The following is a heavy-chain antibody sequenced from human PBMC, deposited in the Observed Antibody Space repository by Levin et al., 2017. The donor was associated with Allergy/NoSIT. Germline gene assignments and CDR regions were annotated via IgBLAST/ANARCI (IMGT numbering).Heavy chain of an antibody. J-gene: IGHJ4*02. CDR3: TRGRGIWGNYRPFDY. CDR1: GFTFGDYS. D-gene: IGHD3-16*02. V-gene: IGHV3-49*03. CDR2: IRSKAFHETT. Sequence: PGGSLRLSCKTSGFTFGDYSLYWFRQAPGKGLEWVGFIRSKAFHETTQYAASVKGRITISRDDSNSIAYLQMNSLKTEDTADYYCTRGRGIWGNYRPFDYWGQGTPVTVSS.